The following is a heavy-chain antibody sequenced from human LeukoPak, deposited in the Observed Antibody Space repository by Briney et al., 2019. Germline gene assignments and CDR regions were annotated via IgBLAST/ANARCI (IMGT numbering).Heavy chain of an antibody. D-gene: IGHD2-2*01. Sequence: SETLSLTCTVSGGSISSGSYYWSWIRQPAGKGLGWIGRIYTSGSTNYNPSLKSRVTISVDTSKNQFSLKLSSVTAADTAVYYCARTFVVPAATYYYYYMDVWGKGTTVTISS. CDR2: IYTSGST. CDR1: GGSISSGSYY. V-gene: IGHV4-61*02. J-gene: IGHJ6*03. CDR3: ARTFVVPAATYYYYYMDV.